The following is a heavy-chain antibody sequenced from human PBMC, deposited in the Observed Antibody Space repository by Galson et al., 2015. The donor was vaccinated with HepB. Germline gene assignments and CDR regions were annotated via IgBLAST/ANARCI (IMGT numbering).Heavy chain of an antibody. CDR3: ARRGGIRKSEIAFDV. V-gene: IGHV1-8*01. J-gene: IGHJ4*02. D-gene: IGHD6-13*01. Sequence: SVKVSCKASGSIFTNYDTHWVRQAAGQGLEWMGWVNPKTGNTLYTESLQGRLTMTTTTSVSTAYMELSSLRPEDTAVYYCARRGGIRKSEIAFDVWGQGTPVIVSS. CDR2: VNPKTGNT. CDR1: GSIFTNYD.